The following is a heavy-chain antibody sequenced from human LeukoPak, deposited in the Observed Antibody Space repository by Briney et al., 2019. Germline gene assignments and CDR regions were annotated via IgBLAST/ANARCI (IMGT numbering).Heavy chain of an antibody. Sequence: ASVKVSCKTSGYTFTKNGITWVRQAPGQRLEWMGWISGNDGNTNYAQNYRGRVVMTTDTSTSTAYMELRSLRYDDTAVYYCARVTRHNYFYYVDVWGKGTTVTVSS. CDR2: ISGNDGNT. V-gene: IGHV1-18*01. J-gene: IGHJ6*03. CDR3: ARVTRHNYFYYVDV. CDR1: GYTFTKNG.